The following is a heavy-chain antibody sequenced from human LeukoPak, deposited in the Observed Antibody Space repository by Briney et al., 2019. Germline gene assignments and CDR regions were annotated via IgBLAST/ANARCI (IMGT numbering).Heavy chain of an antibody. CDR2: ISGSGGST. D-gene: IGHD3-22*01. J-gene: IGHJ4*02. V-gene: IGHV3-23*01. CDR3: AKRWGYYYDSSGYHDY. Sequence: GGSLRLSCAASGFTFSSYAMSWVRQAPGKGLEWVSAISGSGGSTYYADSVKGRFTISRDNSKNTLYLQMNSLRAEDTAVYYCAKRWGYYYDSSGYHDYWGQGTLVTVSP. CDR1: GFTFSSYA.